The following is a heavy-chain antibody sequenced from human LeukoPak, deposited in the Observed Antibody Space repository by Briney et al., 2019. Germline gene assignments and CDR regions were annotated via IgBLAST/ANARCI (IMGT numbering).Heavy chain of an antibody. Sequence: GGSLRLSCAASGFTFSSYGMHWVRQAPGKGLEWVVVIWYDGSNKYYADSVKGRFTISRDNSKNTLYLQMNSLRAEDTAVYYCARGGIAAAGHRYLDYWGQGTLVTVSS. V-gene: IGHV3-33*01. CDR3: ARGGIAAAGHRYLDY. CDR2: IWYDGSNK. CDR1: GFTFSSYG. D-gene: IGHD6-13*01. J-gene: IGHJ4*02.